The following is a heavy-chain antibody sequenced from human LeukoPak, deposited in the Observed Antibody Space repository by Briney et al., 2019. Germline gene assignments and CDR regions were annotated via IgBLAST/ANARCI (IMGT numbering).Heavy chain of an antibody. D-gene: IGHD6-19*01. CDR1: GFTFSSYA. CDR3: ARVPTAGTSGWYVDY. Sequence: PGDSLRLSCVASGFTFSSYAMSWVRQAPGKGLEWVSVISGGGGSTYYADSMKGRFTISRDISKSTLYLQMNSLRAEDTAVYYCARVPTAGTSGWYVDYWGQGTLVTVSS. J-gene: IGHJ4*02. V-gene: IGHV3-23*01. CDR2: ISGGGGST.